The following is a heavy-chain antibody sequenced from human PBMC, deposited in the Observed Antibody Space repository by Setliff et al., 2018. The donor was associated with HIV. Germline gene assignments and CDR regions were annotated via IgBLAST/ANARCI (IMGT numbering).Heavy chain of an antibody. V-gene: IGHV1-18*01. Sequence: ASVKVSCKTYGYTFINYGITWVRQAPGQGLEWMGWMSTYSGNTDYAQNVQGRFTMTSDTSTTTAYMELRNLRSNDSAVYYCARTVKTTLGDLLSPYCYYMDLWGKGTTVTVSS. CDR2: MSTYSGNT. D-gene: IGHD3-16*01. CDR3: ARTVKTTLGDLLSPYCYYMDL. CDR1: GYTFINYG. J-gene: IGHJ6*03.